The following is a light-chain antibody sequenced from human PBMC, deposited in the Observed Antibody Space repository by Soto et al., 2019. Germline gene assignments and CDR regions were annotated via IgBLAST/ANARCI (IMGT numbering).Light chain of an antibody. J-gene: IGLJ1*01. V-gene: IGLV2-14*01. CDR1: SSDVGGYNY. Sequence: QSVLTQPPSASGSPGQSVAISCTGTSSDVGGYNYVSWYQQHPGKAPKLMIYDVSKRPSGVSNRFSGSKSGNTASLTISGLQAEDEAGYYCSSYTSSSTTVFGTGTKVTVL. CDR2: DVS. CDR3: SSYTSSSTTV.